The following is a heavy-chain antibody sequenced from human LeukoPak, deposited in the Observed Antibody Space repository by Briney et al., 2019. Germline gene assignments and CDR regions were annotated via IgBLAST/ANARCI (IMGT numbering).Heavy chain of an antibody. CDR3: ARCDHYYDSSGYSGDAFDI. Sequence: SETLSLTCTVSGYSISSGYYWGWIRQPPGKGLEWIGSIYHSGSTNYNPSLKSRVTMSVDTSKNQFSLKLSSVTAADTAVYYCARCDHYYDSSGYSGDAFDIWGQGTMVTVSS. CDR2: IYHSGST. D-gene: IGHD3-22*01. CDR1: GYSISSGYY. J-gene: IGHJ3*02. V-gene: IGHV4-38-2*02.